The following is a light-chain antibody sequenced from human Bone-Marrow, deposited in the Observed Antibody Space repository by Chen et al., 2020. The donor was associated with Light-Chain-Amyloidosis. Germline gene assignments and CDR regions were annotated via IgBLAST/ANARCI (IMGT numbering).Light chain of an antibody. V-gene: IGLV3-25*03. CDR3: QSPDSSATYL. CDR2: KDT. J-gene: IGLJ1*01. Sequence: SSELTQPASVSVSPGQTARITCSGDGLPNQYAYWYQQKPGQPPVLVLYKDTERPSGIPERFSGSTSGTTVTLTIRGVQSEDEADYYCQSPDSSATYLFGTGTKVTVL. CDR1: GLPNQY.